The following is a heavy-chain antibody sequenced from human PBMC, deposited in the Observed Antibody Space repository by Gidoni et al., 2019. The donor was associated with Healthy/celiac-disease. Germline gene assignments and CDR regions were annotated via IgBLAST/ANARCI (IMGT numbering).Heavy chain of an antibody. V-gene: IGHV4-34*01. CDR1: GGSFSGYY. D-gene: IGHD5-18*01. Sequence: QVQLQQWGAGLLKPSETLSLTCAVYGGSFSGYYWRWIRQPPGKGLEWIGEINHSGSTNYNPSLKSRVTISVDTSKNQFSLKLSSVTAADTAVYYCARGIRGYSYGPSPNYYYGMDVWGQGTTVTVSS. CDR3: ARGIRGYSYGPSPNYYYGMDV. CDR2: INHSGST. J-gene: IGHJ6*02.